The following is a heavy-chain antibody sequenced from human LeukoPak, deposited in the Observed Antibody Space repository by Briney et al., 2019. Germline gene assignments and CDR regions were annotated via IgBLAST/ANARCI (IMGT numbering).Heavy chain of an antibody. D-gene: IGHD6-19*01. Sequence: SETLSLTCTVSGGSISSYYWSWIRQPPGKGLEWIGYISYSGSTNYNPSHKSRVTISIDTSKNQFSLKLSSVTAADTAVYFCARDAYTSGFRFVDYWGRGIVVTVSS. V-gene: IGHV4-59*01. CDR1: GGSISSYY. CDR3: ARDAYTSGFRFVDY. CDR2: ISYSGST. J-gene: IGHJ4*02.